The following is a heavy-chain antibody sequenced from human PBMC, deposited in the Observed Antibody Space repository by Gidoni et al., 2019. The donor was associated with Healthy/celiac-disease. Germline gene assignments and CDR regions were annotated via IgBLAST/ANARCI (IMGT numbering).Heavy chain of an antibody. Sequence: QLQLQESGSGLVKPSQTLSLTCAVSGGSISSGGYPWSWIRQPPGKGLEWIGYIYHSGSTYYNPSLKSRVTISVDRSKNQFSLKLSSVTAADTAVYYCARTMVRGKEGMSGFDYWGQGTLVTVSS. D-gene: IGHD3-10*01. J-gene: IGHJ4*02. CDR2: IYHSGST. CDR1: GGSISSGGYP. V-gene: IGHV4-30-2*01. CDR3: ARTMVRGKEGMSGFDY.